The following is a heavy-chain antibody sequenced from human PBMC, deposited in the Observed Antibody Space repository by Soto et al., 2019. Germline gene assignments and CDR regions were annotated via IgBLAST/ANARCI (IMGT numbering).Heavy chain of an antibody. CDR1: GDSISRSSYH. V-gene: IGHV4-39*01. D-gene: IGHD2-21*02. CDR2: IYYSGST. J-gene: IGHJ4*02. Sequence: SETLSLTCTVTGDSISRSSYHRGWLCQTPGKGLEWIGSIYYSGSTYNNPSRRSRVSMSIDTSKDHFSLKLKSVTAADTALYFCARQRTSVVTQAYFDVWGPGSRVRVSS. CDR3: ARQRTSVVTQAYFDV.